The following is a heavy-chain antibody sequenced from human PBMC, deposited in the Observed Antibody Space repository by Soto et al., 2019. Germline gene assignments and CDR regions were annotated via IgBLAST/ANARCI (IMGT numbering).Heavy chain of an antibody. D-gene: IGHD3-3*01. CDR2: IMPVFDTA. CDR1: GGTANNFA. CDR3: ATATISPVSSAYHTYGMDV. Sequence: QVQLVQSGAEVKKPGSSVKVSCQASGGTANNFAFTWVRQAPGQGLEGLGGIMPVFDTANNAQRYQGRVTTTADEFTSTVYMEMSSLRSDDTVVYYCATATISPVSSAYHTYGMDVWGQGTTVTVSS. J-gene: IGHJ6*02. V-gene: IGHV1-69*01.